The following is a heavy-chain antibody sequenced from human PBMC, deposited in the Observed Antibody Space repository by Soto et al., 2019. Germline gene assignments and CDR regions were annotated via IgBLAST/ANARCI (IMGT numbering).Heavy chain of an antibody. Sequence: EVQLVESGGGLVQPGRSLRLSCAASGFSVEDYAMHWVRQAPGKGLEWVSGIAWNSDIIGYADSVKGRFTISRDNGKNSLYLQMNSLRPEDTALYYCAKEHYGSAIYGMDVWGQGTTVTVSS. J-gene: IGHJ6*02. CDR3: AKEHYGSAIYGMDV. CDR1: GFSVEDYA. CDR2: IAWNSDII. D-gene: IGHD3-10*01. V-gene: IGHV3-9*01.